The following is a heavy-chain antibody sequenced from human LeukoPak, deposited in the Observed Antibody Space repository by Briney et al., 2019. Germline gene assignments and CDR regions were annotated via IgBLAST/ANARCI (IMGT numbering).Heavy chain of an antibody. Sequence: SVKVSCKASGFTFTTSAVQWVRQARGQRLEWIGWIVVGSGNTNYAQKFQERVTITRDKSTSTAYMELSSLRSEDTAVYYCAASARRFLEWSPPDYWGQGTLVTVSS. V-gene: IGHV1-58*01. CDR3: AASARRFLEWSPPDY. J-gene: IGHJ4*02. CDR1: GFTFTTSA. CDR2: IVVGSGNT. D-gene: IGHD3-3*01.